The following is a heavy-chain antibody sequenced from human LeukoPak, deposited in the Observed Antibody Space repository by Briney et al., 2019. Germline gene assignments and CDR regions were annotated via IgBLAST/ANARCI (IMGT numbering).Heavy chain of an antibody. J-gene: IGHJ4*02. V-gene: IGHV4-39*07. D-gene: IGHD7-27*01. CDR2: IYHSGST. Sequence: PSETLSLTCTVSGGSISSSSYYWGWIRQPPGKGLEWIGYIYHSGSTYYNPSLKSRVTISVDRSKNQFSLKLSSVTAADTAVYYCARDETGLYPDYWGQGTLVTVSS. CDR1: GGSISSSSYY. CDR3: ARDETGLYPDY.